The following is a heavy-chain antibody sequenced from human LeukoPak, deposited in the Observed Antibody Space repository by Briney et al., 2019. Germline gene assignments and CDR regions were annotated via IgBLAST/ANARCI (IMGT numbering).Heavy chain of an antibody. CDR2: INPNSGGT. V-gene: IGHV1-2*02. D-gene: IGHD7-27*01. J-gene: IGHJ3*02. Sequence: ASVKVSCKASGYTFTGYYMHWVRQAPGQGLEWMGWINPNSGGTNYAQKFQGRVTMTRDTSINTAYMELSRLTSDDTAVYYCARDQYAWGDALDIWGQGTMVTVSS. CDR3: ARDQYAWGDALDI. CDR1: GYTFTGYY.